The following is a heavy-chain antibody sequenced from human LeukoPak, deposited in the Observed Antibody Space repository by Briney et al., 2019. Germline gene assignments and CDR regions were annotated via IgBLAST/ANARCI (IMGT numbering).Heavy chain of an antibody. CDR1: GYTFTGYY. D-gene: IGHD3-22*01. CDR2: INPNSGAT. J-gene: IGHJ4*02. Sequence: ASVKVSCKASGYTFTGYYMHWVRQAPGQGLEWMGWINPNSGATYYAQKFEGRLTMTTDTSITTAYMELSRLRSDDTAVYYCASYYDSSGYHPSRFDYWGQGTLVTVSS. V-gene: IGHV1-2*02. CDR3: ASYYDSSGYHPSRFDY.